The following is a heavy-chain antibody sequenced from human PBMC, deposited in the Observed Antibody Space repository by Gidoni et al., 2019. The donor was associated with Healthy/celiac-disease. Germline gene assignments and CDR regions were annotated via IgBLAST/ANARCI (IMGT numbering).Heavy chain of an antibody. CDR3: ARLRGHQRDCSSTSCYTGYYYMDV. J-gene: IGHJ6*03. CDR2: IDPSDSYT. Sequence: ESLRISCKGSGYSFTSYWISWVRQMPGKGLEWMGRIDPSDSYTNYSPSFQGHVTISADKSISTAYLQWSSLKASDTAMYYCARLRGHQRDCSSTSCYTGYYYMDVWGKGTTVTVSS. V-gene: IGHV5-10-1*01. D-gene: IGHD2-2*02. CDR1: GYSFTSYW.